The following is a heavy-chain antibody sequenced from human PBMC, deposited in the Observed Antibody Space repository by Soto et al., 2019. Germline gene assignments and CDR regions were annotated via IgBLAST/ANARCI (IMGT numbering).Heavy chain of an antibody. D-gene: IGHD3-22*01. J-gene: IGHJ4*02. Sequence: GGSLRLSCASSGFTFITHWMNWVRQAPGKGLEWVADIKQDGSEKYYVDSVKGRFIVYRDNVKNTLYLQMNSLRVEDTAVYYCARGDYFDRRFDNWGQGTLVTVS. CDR1: GFTFITHW. CDR2: IKQDGSEK. CDR3: ARGDYFDRRFDN. V-gene: IGHV3-7*03.